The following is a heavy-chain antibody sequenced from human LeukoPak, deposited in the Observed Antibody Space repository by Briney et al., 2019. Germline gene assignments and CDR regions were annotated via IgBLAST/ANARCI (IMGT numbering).Heavy chain of an antibody. CDR1: GGSISNYY. V-gene: IGHV4-59*01. Sequence: SETLSLTCTVSGGSISNYYWSWIRQPPGKGLEWIGYIYHTGSTSYNPSLKSRVVMSVETSQNQFSLKVRSVTAADTAVYYCARGIAAAGDYWGQGTLVTVSS. D-gene: IGHD6-13*01. CDR3: ARGIAAAGDY. CDR2: IYHTGST. J-gene: IGHJ4*02.